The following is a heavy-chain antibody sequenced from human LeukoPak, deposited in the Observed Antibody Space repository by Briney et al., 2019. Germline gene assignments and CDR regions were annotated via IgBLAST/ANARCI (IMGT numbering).Heavy chain of an antibody. Sequence: KSSETLSLTCTVSGVSISSYYWSWIRQPPGKGLEWIGNIYYSGSTKYNPSLKSRVTISVDTSKNHFSLKLSSVTAADTAVFYCVRIAADHPKNYFHYGMDVWGQGTTVTVSS. CDR2: IYYSGST. CDR3: VRIAADHPKNYFHYGMDV. D-gene: IGHD6-25*01. J-gene: IGHJ6*02. V-gene: IGHV4-59*08. CDR1: GVSISSYY.